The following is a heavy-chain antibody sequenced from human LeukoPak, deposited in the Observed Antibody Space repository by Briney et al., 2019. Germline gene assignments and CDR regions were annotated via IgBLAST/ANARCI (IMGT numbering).Heavy chain of an antibody. CDR2: INPNSGGT. V-gene: IGHV1-2*02. CDR3: ARDQLVLWFGEHAFDI. Sequence: ASVKVSCKASGYTFTGYYMHWVRQAPGQGLERMGWINPNSGGTNYAQKFQGRVTMTRDTSISTAYMELSRLRSDDTAVYYCARDQLVLWFGEHAFDIWGQGTMVTVSS. D-gene: IGHD3-10*01. J-gene: IGHJ3*02. CDR1: GYTFTGYY.